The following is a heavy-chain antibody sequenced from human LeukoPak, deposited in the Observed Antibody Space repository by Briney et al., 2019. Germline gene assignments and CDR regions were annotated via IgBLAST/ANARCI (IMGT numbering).Heavy chain of an antibody. CDR3: ARGNLDLPTYPGSFDY. CDR2: ISGSGGST. D-gene: IGHD1-1*01. CDR1: GFTFSSYA. J-gene: IGHJ4*02. Sequence: GGSLRLSCAASGFTFSSYAMSWVRQAPGKGLEWVSAISGSGGSTYYADSVKGRFTISRDNSKSTLYLQMNSLRAEDTAVYYCARGNLDLPTYPGSFDYWGQGTLVTVSS. V-gene: IGHV3-23*01.